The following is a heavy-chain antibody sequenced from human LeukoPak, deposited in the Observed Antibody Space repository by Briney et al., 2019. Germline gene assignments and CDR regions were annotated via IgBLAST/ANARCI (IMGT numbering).Heavy chain of an antibody. CDR3: ARASSGWYVAPVENDP. V-gene: IGHV1-69*06. D-gene: IGHD6-19*01. Sequence: SVKVSCKASGGTFSSYAISWVRQAPGQGLEWMGGIIPIFGTANYAQKSQGRVTITADKSTSTAYMELSSLRSEDTAVYYCARASSGWYVAPVENDPWGQGTLVTVSS. CDR1: GGTFSSYA. J-gene: IGHJ5*02. CDR2: IIPIFGTA.